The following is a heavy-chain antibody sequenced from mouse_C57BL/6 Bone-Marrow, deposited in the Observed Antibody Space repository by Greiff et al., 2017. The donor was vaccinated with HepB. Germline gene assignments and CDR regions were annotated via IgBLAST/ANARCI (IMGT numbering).Heavy chain of an antibody. CDR2: ISSGGDYI. CDR1: GFTFSSYA. Sequence: EVKLVESGEGLVKPGGSLKLSCAASGFTFSSYAMSWVRQTPEKRLEWVAYISSGGDYIYYADTVKGRFTISRDNARNTLYLQMSSLKSEDTAMYYCTRYYYGSSRWYFDVWGTGTTVTVSS. V-gene: IGHV5-9-1*02. CDR3: TRYYYGSSRWYFDV. J-gene: IGHJ1*03. D-gene: IGHD1-1*01.